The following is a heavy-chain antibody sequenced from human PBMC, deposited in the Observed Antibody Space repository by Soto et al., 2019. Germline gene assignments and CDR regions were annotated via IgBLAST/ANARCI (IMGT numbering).Heavy chain of an antibody. CDR1: GVSIISGGYY. V-gene: IGHV4-31*03. CDR2: IYYSGST. Sequence: SETLSLTCTVSGVSIISGGYYWSWIRQHPGKGLEWIGYIYYSGSTYYNPSLKSRVTISVDTSKNQFSLKLSSVTAADTAVYYCARADSPYYYYYMDVWGKGTTVTVSS. D-gene: IGHD5-18*01. J-gene: IGHJ6*03. CDR3: ARADSPYYYYYMDV.